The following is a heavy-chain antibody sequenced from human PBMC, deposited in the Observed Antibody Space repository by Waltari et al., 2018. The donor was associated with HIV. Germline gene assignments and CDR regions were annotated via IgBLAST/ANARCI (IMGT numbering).Heavy chain of an antibody. V-gene: IGHV1-69*08. CDR3: ARDGAYGEYVLVDY. CDR1: GGTFSSYT. D-gene: IGHD3-16*01. Sequence: QVQLVQSGAEVKKSGSSVKVSCKASGGTFSSYTISWVRKAPGQGLEWMVRITPCLCIASDAQKGQGRVTITADKSTSTAYLELSSLRSEVTAVYYCARDGAYGEYVLVDYWGQGTLVTVSS. CDR2: ITPCLCIA. J-gene: IGHJ4*02.